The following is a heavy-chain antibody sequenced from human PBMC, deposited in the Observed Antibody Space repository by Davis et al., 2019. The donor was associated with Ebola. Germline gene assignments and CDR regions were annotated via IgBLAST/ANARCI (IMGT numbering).Heavy chain of an antibody. J-gene: IGHJ4*02. Sequence: GESLKISCKGSGYSFNTYWITWVPQMPGKGPEWMGIIYAGDSDTRYSPSFEGQVTISVDRSITTAHLQWSSLKASDTAIYYCVRQASLYGAIDYWGQGTLVTVSS. CDR2: IYAGDSDT. V-gene: IGHV5-51*01. D-gene: IGHD4/OR15-4a*01. CDR3: VRQASLYGAIDY. CDR1: GYSFNTYW.